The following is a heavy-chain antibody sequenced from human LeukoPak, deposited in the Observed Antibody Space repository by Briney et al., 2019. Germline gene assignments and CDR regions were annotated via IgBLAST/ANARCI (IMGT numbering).Heavy chain of an antibody. CDR3: ARDYGGNSGAFDI. J-gene: IGHJ3*02. D-gene: IGHD4-23*01. CDR2: ISGSGGST. CDR1: GFTFSSYA. Sequence: GGSLRLSCAASGFTFSSYAMSWVRQAPGKGLEWVSAISGSGGSTYYADSVKGRFTISRDNSKNTLYLQMNSLRAEDTAVYYCARDYGGNSGAFDIWGQGTMVTVSS. V-gene: IGHV3-23*01.